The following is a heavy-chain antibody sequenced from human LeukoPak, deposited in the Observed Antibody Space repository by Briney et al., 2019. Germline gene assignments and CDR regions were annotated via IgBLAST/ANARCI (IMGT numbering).Heavy chain of an antibody. CDR3: ARYPDSSGYYGPGY. V-gene: IGHV3-30-3*01. J-gene: IGHJ4*02. CDR2: ISYDGSNK. D-gene: IGHD3-22*01. CDR1: GFTFSSYA. Sequence: QTGGSLRLSCAASGFTFSSYAMHWVRQAPGKGLEWVAVISYDGSNKYYADSVKGRFTISRDNSKNTLYLQMNSLRAEDTAVYYCARYPDSSGYYGPGYWGQGTLVTVSS.